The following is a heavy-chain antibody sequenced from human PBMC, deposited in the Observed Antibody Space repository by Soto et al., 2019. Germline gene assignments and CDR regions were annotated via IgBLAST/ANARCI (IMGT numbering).Heavy chain of an antibody. Sequence: GESLKSACRTSGYRFSSCWISWVRQMPGKGLEWMGTIFPSDSDTRYSPSFQGQVTISADRSTSTVSLQWASLKASDTAVYFCARKDKSGYFNWFDPWGQGTLVTVSS. J-gene: IGHJ5*02. V-gene: IGHV5-51*01. CDR2: IFPSDSDT. CDR3: ARKDKSGYFNWFDP. CDR1: GYRFSSCW. D-gene: IGHD3-22*01.